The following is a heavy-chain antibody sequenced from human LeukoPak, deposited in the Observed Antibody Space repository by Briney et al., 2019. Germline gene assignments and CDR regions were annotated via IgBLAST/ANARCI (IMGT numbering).Heavy chain of an antibody. V-gene: IGHV3-30-3*01. D-gene: IGHD4-23*01. J-gene: IGHJ4*02. CDR3: ARDVGGAEGYFDY. CDR2: ISYDGSNK. Sequence: GGSLRLSCAAFGFTFSSYAMHWVRQAPGKGLEWVAVISYDGSNKYYADSVKGRFTISRDNSKNTLYLQMNSLRAEDTAVYYCARDVGGAEGYFDYWGQGTLVTVSS. CDR1: GFTFSSYA.